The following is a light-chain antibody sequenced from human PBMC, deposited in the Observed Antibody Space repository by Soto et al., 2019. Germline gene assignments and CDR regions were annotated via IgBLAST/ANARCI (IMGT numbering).Light chain of an antibody. J-gene: IGKJ1*01. V-gene: IGKV1-5*01. CDR2: DAS. CDR3: QHYNGHPSWS. Sequence: DIQMTQSPSTLSAYVGDRVTITCRASQSVTKWVAWYQQRPGQAPKILIWDASTLQRGVPSRFSGSGFGTEFTLSISSLQPDDFATYYCQHYNGHPSWSFGQGTKVDIK. CDR1: QSVTKW.